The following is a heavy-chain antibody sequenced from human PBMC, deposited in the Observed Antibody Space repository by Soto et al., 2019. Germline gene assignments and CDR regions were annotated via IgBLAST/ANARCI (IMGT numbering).Heavy chain of an antibody. V-gene: IGHV1-69*01. CDR2: IVPILGTT. CDR1: GDSFSPYA. D-gene: IGHD2-8*01. J-gene: IGHJ6*02. CDR3: AMSNGPHFYYVIDV. Sequence: QVHLVQSGAEGKKPGSSVRISCRASGDSFSPYAINWVRQTPGQGLEWMGGIVPILGTTNYAQRFRGRVTITADESTITVYLQLSNLRSEDTAIYYCAMSNGPHFYYVIDVWGQGTTVTVSS.